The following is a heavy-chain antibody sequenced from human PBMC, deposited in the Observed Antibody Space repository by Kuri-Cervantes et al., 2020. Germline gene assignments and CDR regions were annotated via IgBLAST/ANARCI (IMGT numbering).Heavy chain of an antibody. V-gene: IGHV4-59*01. J-gene: IGHJ4*02. CDR3: ARKGRHTYYFEH. Sequence: SETLSLTCTVSGGSISSYYWSWIRQPPGKGLEWIGYIYYSGSTNYNPSLKSRVTISVDTSKNQFSLKLSSVTAADTAVYFCARKGRHTYYFEHWGQGTLVTVSS. D-gene: IGHD1-26*01. CDR2: IYYSGST. CDR1: GGSISSYY.